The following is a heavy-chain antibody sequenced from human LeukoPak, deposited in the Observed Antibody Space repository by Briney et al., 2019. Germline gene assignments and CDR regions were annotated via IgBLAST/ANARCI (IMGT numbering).Heavy chain of an antibody. CDR3: AAGGVYSLLDH. CDR2: FDPEDGET. Sequence: GASVKVSCKVSGDTLSELSMFWVRQAPGKGLEWMGGFDPEDGETIYTQKFQGRFTMTEDTSTGTAYMELRSLRSDDTAVYYCAAGGVYSLLDHWGQGTQVTVSS. J-gene: IGHJ4*02. V-gene: IGHV1-24*01. D-gene: IGHD5/OR15-5a*01. CDR1: GDTLSELS.